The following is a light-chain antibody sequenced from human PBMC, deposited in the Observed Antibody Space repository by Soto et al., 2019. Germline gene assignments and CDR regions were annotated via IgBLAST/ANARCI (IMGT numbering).Light chain of an antibody. CDR1: STDDARYNR. CDR2: EVN. J-gene: IGLJ2*01. V-gene: IGLV2-23*02. Sequence: QSALPQPASVSGSPGQSNTISCTGTSTDDARYNRVSCYQKHPGKAPKLMIYEVNKRPSGVSDRFSGSKAGNTASLKFSGLQAEYEADYYCCSSAGNSNHVVFGGGTKLTVL. CDR3: CSSAGNSNHVV.